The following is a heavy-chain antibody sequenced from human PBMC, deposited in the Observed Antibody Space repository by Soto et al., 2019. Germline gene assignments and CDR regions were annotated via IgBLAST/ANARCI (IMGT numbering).Heavy chain of an antibody. CDR1: GGSISSSN. CDR3: AKDLPYSSGSLGAFDI. V-gene: IGHV3-23*01. CDR2: ISGSGGST. D-gene: IGHD6-19*01. Sequence: ETLSLTCAVSGGSISSSNWWSWVRQPPGKGLEWVSAISGSGGSTYYADSVKGRFTISRDNSKNTLYLQMNSLRAEDTAVYYCAKDLPYSSGSLGAFDIWGQGTMVTVSS. J-gene: IGHJ3*02.